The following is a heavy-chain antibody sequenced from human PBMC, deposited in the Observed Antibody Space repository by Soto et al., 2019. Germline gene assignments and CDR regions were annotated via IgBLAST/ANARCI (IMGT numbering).Heavy chain of an antibody. Sequence: GGSLRLSCAASGFTFSSYAMSWVRQAPGKGLEWVSAISGSGGSTYYADSVKGRFTISRDNSKNTLYLQMTNMDPVDTATYYCSRLTATGLDYWGQGALVTVSS. V-gene: IGHV3-23*01. D-gene: IGHD6-13*01. J-gene: IGHJ4*02. CDR3: SRLTATGLDY. CDR1: GFTFSSYA. CDR2: ISGSGGST.